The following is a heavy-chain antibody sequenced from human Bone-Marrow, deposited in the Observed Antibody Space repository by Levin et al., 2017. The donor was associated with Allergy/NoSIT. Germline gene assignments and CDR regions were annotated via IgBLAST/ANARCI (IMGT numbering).Heavy chain of an antibody. V-gene: IGHV3-21*01. Sequence: PGESLKISCAASGILFSSYDMNWVRQAPGKGLEWVSSISAGGNYIYYADSVKGRFTISRDNAKNSLFLQMNSLRAEDTAVYYCASWAMYHYDRSAFDYFYYDMDVWGQGTTVTVSS. J-gene: IGHJ6*02. CDR3: ASWAMYHYDRSAFDYFYYDMDV. D-gene: IGHD3-22*01. CDR1: GILFSSYD. CDR2: ISAGGNYI.